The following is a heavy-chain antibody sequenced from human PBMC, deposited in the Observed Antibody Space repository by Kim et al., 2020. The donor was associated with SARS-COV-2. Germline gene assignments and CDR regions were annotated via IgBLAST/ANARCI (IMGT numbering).Heavy chain of an antibody. V-gene: IGHV3-7*01. CDR3: ARDFGWGFDS. CDR2: IKQDGSEK. D-gene: IGHD3-16*01. CDR1: GFIFSSNW. J-gene: IGHJ4*02. Sequence: GGSLRLSCAASGFIFSSNWMSWVRQAPGKGLEWVANIKQDGSEKYYVDSVKGRFSISRDNAKNSLYLQMNSLRAEDTAVYYCARDFGWGFDSWGQGTLVTVSS.